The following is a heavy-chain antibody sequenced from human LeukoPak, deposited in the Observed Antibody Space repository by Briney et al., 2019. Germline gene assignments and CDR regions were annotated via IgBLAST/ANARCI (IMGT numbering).Heavy chain of an antibody. V-gene: IGHV4-39*07. J-gene: IGHJ4*02. CDR2: IYYSGST. CDR3: ARINMITFGGVD. CDR1: GGPISSSSYY. D-gene: IGHD3-16*01. Sequence: SETLSLTCTVSGGPISSSSYYWGWIRQPPGKGLEWIGSIYYSGSTYYNPSLKSRVTISVDTSKNQFSLKLSSVTAADTAVYYCARINMITFGGVDWGQGTLVTVSS.